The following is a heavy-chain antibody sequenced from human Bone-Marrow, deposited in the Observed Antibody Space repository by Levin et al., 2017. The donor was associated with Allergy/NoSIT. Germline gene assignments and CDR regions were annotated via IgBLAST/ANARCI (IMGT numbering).Heavy chain of an antibody. D-gene: IGHD2-15*01. Sequence: SETLSLTCAVSGGSISSGGYSWSWIRQPPGKGLEWIGYIYHSGSTYYNPSLKSRVTISVDRSKNQFSLKLSSVTAADTAVYYCARAPSPYCSGGSCHHWYFDLWGRGTLVTVSS. CDR1: GGSISSGGYS. J-gene: IGHJ2*01. V-gene: IGHV4-30-2*01. CDR3: ARAPSPYCSGGSCHHWYFDL. CDR2: IYHSGST.